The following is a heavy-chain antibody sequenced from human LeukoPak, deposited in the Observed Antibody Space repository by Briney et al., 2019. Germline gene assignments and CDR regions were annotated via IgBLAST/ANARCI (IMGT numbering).Heavy chain of an antibody. V-gene: IGHV3-21*01. D-gene: IGHD3-16*01. J-gene: IGHJ4*02. Sequence: GGSLRLSCVASGFTFSTYTMNWVRQAPGKGLEWVSSISTSSSYIYYADSVKGRFTISRDNAKNSLYLQMNSLRAEDTAVYYCARSPGLGFDYWGQGTLVTVSS. CDR2: ISTSSSYI. CDR1: GFTFSTYT. CDR3: ARSPGLGFDY.